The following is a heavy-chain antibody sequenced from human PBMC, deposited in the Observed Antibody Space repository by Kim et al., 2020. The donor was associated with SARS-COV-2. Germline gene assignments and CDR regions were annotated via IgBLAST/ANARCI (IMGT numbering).Heavy chain of an antibody. CDR3: ARVAGYYYDNSGYYFFDY. CDR1: GYTFPSYD. CDR2: INAGNGNT. D-gene: IGHD3-22*01. V-gene: IGHV1-3*01. Sequence: ASVKVSCKASGYTFPSYDIHWVRQAPGQRLEWMGWINAGNGNTKYSQKFQGRVTITRDTSASTAYMDLSSLRSEDTAVYYCARVAGYYYDNSGYYFFDYW. J-gene: IGHJ4*01.